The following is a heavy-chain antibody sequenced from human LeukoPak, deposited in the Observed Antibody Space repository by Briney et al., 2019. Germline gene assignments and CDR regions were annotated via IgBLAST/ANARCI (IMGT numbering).Heavy chain of an antibody. CDR3: ARDQPDIVVAEDYGMDV. Sequence: PGGSLRLSCAASGFTFSDAWMHWVRQAPGKGLEWVANIKQDGSEKYYVDSVKGRFTISRDNAKNSLYLQMNSLRAEDTAVYYCARDQPDIVVAEDYGMDVWGQGTTVTVSS. D-gene: IGHD2-15*01. J-gene: IGHJ6*02. CDR2: IKQDGSEK. V-gene: IGHV3-7*03. CDR1: GFTFSDAW.